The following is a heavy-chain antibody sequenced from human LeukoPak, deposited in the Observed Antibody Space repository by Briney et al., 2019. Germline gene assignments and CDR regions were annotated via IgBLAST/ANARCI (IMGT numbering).Heavy chain of an antibody. Sequence: ASVKVSCKASGGTSSSYAISWVRQAPGQGLEWMGGIIPIFGTANYAQKFQGRVTITADESTSTAYMELSSLRSEDTAVYYCARALVVVPAADNWFDPWGQGTLVTVSS. CDR1: GGTSSSYA. CDR2: IIPIFGTA. V-gene: IGHV1-69*13. J-gene: IGHJ5*02. D-gene: IGHD2-2*01. CDR3: ARALVVVPAADNWFDP.